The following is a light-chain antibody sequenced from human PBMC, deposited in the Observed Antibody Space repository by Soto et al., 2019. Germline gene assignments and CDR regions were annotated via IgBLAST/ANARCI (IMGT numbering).Light chain of an antibody. CDR1: QSSSGY. CDR2: AAS. CDR3: QHTSSTPT. J-gene: IGKJ1*01. Sequence: IRMTQPPSSFSESTAPRVTITCRASQSSSGYLNWYQQKPGQAPKLLIYAASSLPSGVPSRFSGSGSGTDFTLTISSLQADDVASYYCQHTSSTPTFGQGTKVDIK. V-gene: IGKV1-39*01.